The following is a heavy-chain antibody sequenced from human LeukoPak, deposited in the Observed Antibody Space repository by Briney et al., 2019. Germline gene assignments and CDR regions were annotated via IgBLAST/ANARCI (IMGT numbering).Heavy chain of an antibody. V-gene: IGHV3-30*18. CDR1: GFTFSSYV. CDR3: AKDPTNMVRGVTYYFDY. J-gene: IGHJ4*02. CDR2: ISYDGSNK. Sequence: GGSLRLSCAASGFTFSSYVRHWVRQAPGKGLEWVALISYDGSNKYYADSVKGRFTISRDNSKNTLYLQMNSLRAEDTAVYYCAKDPTNMVRGVTYYFDYWGQGTLVTVSS. D-gene: IGHD3-10*01.